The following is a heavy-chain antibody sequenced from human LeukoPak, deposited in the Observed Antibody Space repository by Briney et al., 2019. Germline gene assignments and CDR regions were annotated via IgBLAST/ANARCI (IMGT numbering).Heavy chain of an antibody. Sequence: ASVKVSCKASGYTFTGYYMHWVRQAPGQGLEWMGWINPNSGGTNYAQKFQGRVTITRNTSISTAYMELSSLRSEDTAVYYCAREYYDYVWGSYRFHYYYYMDVWGKGTTVTVSS. V-gene: IGHV1-2*02. J-gene: IGHJ6*03. D-gene: IGHD3-16*02. CDR2: INPNSGGT. CDR1: GYTFTGYY. CDR3: AREYYDYVWGSYRFHYYYYMDV.